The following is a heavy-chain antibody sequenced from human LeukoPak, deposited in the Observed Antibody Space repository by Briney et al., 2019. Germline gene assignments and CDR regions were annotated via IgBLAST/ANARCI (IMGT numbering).Heavy chain of an antibody. CDR2: IKQDGSEK. CDR3: ARDGSDSTGYYYAL. J-gene: IGHJ4*02. Sequence: GGSLRLSCAASGFTFSSYWMSWVRQAPGKGLEWVANIKQDGSEKYYVDSVKGRFTISRDNAKNSLYLQLNSLRAEDMAVYYCARDGSDSTGYYYALWGQGTLVTVSS. V-gene: IGHV3-7*01. D-gene: IGHD3-22*01. CDR1: GFTFSSYW.